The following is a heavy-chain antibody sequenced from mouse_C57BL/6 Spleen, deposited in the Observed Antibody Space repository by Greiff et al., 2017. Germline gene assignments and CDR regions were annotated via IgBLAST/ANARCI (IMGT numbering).Heavy chain of an antibody. CDR1: GFTFSSYG. Sequence: EVQGVESGGDLVKPGGSLKLSCAASGFTFSSYGMSWVRQTPDKRLEWVATISSGGSYTYYPHSVKGRFTISRDNAKNTLYLQMSSLKSEDTAMYYCATLYYGSSYFDYWGQGTTLTVSS. CDR3: ATLYYGSSYFDY. D-gene: IGHD1-1*01. CDR2: ISSGGSYT. J-gene: IGHJ2*01. V-gene: IGHV5-6*01.